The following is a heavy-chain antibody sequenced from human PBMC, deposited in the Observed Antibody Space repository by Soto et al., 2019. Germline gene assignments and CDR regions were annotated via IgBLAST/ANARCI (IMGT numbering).Heavy chain of an antibody. D-gene: IGHD6-6*01. V-gene: IGHV4-39*07. CDR3: ARLPPSIAARGPSIDYYYYMDV. CDR2: IDYSGNI. Sequence: SETLSLTCNASGGSITSSGSAWGWIRQSPGKGLEWIGTIDYSGNIYYIPSLKSRITISVDTSKNQFSLKLSSVTAADTAMYYCARLPPSIAARGPSIDYYYYMDVWGKGTTVTVSS. CDR1: GGSITSSGSA. J-gene: IGHJ6*03.